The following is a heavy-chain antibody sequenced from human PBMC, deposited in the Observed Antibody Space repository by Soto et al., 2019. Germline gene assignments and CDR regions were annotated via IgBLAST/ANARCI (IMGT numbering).Heavy chain of an antibody. D-gene: IGHD3-16*02. V-gene: IGHV3-21*01. Sequence: GGSLRLSCAASGFTFSSYSMNWVRQAPGKGLEWVSSISSSSSYIYYADSVKGRFTISRDNAKNSLYLQMNSLRAEDTAVYYCARDLGLDYDYIWGSYRSNWFDPWGQGTLVTVSS. CDR1: GFTFSSYS. J-gene: IGHJ5*02. CDR2: ISSSSSYI. CDR3: ARDLGLDYDYIWGSYRSNWFDP.